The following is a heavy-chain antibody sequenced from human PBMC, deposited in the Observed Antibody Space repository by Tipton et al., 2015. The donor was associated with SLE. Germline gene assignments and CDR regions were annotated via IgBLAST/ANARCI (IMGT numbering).Heavy chain of an antibody. V-gene: IGHV4-4*02. CDR2: INHRGST. CDR3: ARGYLDY. J-gene: IGHJ4*02. CDR1: GGSISSSNW. Sequence: TLSLTCAVSGGSISSSNWWSWVRQHPGKGLEWLGEINHRGSTNYNPSLKSRVTISVDTSKNLFSLKLSSVTAADTAVYYCARGYLDYWGQGNLVTVSS.